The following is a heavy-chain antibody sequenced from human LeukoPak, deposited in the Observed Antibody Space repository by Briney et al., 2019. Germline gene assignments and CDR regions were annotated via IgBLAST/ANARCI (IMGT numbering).Heavy chain of an antibody. D-gene: IGHD5-18*01. Sequence: GGSLRLSCAASGFTFSSYVMSWGRQAPGKGLEWVSTINKNGGETYYADSVKGRFTISRDNSRNTLYLQMNSLRAEDTAVYYCAKDTWDSYGYDIDYWGQGTLVTVSS. CDR3: AKDTWDSYGYDIDY. CDR2: INKNGGET. CDR1: GFTFSSYV. V-gene: IGHV3-23*01. J-gene: IGHJ4*02.